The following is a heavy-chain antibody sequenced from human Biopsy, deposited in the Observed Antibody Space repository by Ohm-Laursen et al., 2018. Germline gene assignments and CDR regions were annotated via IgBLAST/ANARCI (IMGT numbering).Heavy chain of an antibody. Sequence: TLSLTCSVSGDSMSSYYWSWIRQPPGKGLEWIGYVYYTGSTDYNSSLQSRVTISVDTSKNHFSLRFSSVTPADTAIYYCAKDRGYYSDRTVPGYFDLWGRGTLVTVSS. J-gene: IGHJ2*01. CDR3: AKDRGYYSDRTVPGYFDL. V-gene: IGHV4-59*01. CDR2: VYYTGST. D-gene: IGHD3-22*01. CDR1: GDSMSSYY.